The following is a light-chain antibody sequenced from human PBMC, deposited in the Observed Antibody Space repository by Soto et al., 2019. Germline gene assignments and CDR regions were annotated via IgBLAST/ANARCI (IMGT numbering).Light chain of an antibody. J-gene: IGKJ5*01. CDR2: DAS. CDR3: QQRSHWPPIT. V-gene: IGKV3-11*01. Sequence: EIVLTQSPATLSLSPGERATLSCRASQSVSSYLAWYQQKPGQAPRLLIYDASNRATGIPARFSGSRSGTDFTLTISSLEPEDFAVYYCQQRSHWPPITFGQGTRLEIK. CDR1: QSVSSY.